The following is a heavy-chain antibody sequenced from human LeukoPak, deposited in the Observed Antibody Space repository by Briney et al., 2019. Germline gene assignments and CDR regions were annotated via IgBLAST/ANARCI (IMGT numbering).Heavy chain of an antibody. CDR3: ARDEERYYYDSSGYYRGHAFDI. D-gene: IGHD3-22*01. CDR1: GGTFSSYA. Sequence: GASVKVSCKASGGTFSSYAISWVRQAPGQGLEWMGRIIPIFGTANYAQKFQGRVTITADESTSTAYMELSSLRSEDMAVYYCARDEERYYYDSSGYYRGHAFDIWGQGTMVTVSS. J-gene: IGHJ3*02. CDR2: IIPIFGTA. V-gene: IGHV1-69*13.